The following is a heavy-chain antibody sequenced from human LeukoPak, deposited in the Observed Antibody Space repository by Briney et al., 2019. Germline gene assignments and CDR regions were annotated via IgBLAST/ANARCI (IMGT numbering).Heavy chain of an antibody. CDR1: GYTFTGYY. D-gene: IGHD6-19*01. J-gene: IGHJ5*02. CDR3: ANQYSSGWYGWFDP. CDR2: INPNSGGT. V-gene: IGHV1-2*02. Sequence: ASVKVSRKASGYTFTGYYMHWVRQAPGQGLEWMGWINPNSGGTNYAQKFQGRVTMTRDTSISTAYMELSRLRSDDTAVYYCANQYSSGWYGWFDPWGQGTLVTVSS.